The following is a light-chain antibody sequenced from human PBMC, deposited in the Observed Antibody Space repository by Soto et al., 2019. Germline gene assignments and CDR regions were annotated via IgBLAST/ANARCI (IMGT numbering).Light chain of an antibody. CDR3: QQRSDWPLT. CDR1: QSVSSY. Sequence: EIVLTQSPATLSLSPGERATLSCRASQSVSSYLGWYQQKHGQAPRLLIYDASNRATGIPARFSGSGSGTDLTITISSLEPEDFEVYYCQQRSDWPLTFGGGTKVDIK. V-gene: IGKV3-11*01. J-gene: IGKJ4*01. CDR2: DAS.